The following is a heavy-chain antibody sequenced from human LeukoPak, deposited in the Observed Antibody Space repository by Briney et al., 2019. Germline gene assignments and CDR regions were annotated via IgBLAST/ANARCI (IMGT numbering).Heavy chain of an antibody. V-gene: IGHV3-23*01. J-gene: IGHJ4*02. D-gene: IGHD6-19*01. Sequence: GGSLRLSCAASGFTSSSYAMSWVRQAPGKGLEWVSAISGSGGSTYYGDSVKGRFTISRDNSKNTLYLQMNSLRAEDTAVYYCAKPQYSSGWYDSFDYWGQGTLVTVSS. CDR2: ISGSGGST. CDR1: GFTSSSYA. CDR3: AKPQYSSGWYDSFDY.